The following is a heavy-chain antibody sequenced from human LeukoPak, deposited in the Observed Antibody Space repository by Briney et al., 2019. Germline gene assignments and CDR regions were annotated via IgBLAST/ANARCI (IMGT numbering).Heavy chain of an antibody. J-gene: IGHJ6*02. V-gene: IGHV4-4*02. D-gene: IGHD2-8*01. CDR3: ARVPIVLMVYAGPKYYYYGMDV. CDR2: IYHSGST. CDR1: GGSISSSNW. Sequence: SETLSLTCAVSGGSISSSNWWSWVGQPPGKGLEWIGEIYHSGSTNYNPSLKSRVTISVDKSKNQFSLKLSSVTAADTAVYYCARVPIVLMVYAGPKYYYYGMDVWGQGTTVTVSS.